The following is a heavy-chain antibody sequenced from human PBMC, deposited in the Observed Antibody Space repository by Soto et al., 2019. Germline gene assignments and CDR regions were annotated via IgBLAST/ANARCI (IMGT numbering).Heavy chain of an antibody. J-gene: IGHJ3*02. D-gene: IGHD2-21*02. Sequence: SETLSLTCTVSGGSISSGDYYWSWIRQPPGKGLEWIGYIYYSGSAYYNPSLKSRAIISIDTSKKQFSLKLSSVTAADTAVYYCAHKDGGNFPFGIWGQGTMVTLSS. CDR2: IYYSGSA. CDR1: GGSISSGDYY. CDR3: AHKDGGNFPFGI. V-gene: IGHV4-30-4*01.